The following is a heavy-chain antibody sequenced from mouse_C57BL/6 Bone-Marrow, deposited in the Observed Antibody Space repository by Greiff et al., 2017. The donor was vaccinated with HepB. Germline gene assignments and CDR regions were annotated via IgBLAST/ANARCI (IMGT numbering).Heavy chain of an antibody. Sequence: QVQLQQSGAELVKPGASVKISCKASGYAFSSYWMNWVKQRPGKGLEWIGQIYPGDGDTNYNGKFKGKATLTADKSSSTAYMQLSSLTSEASAVYFCARKGIYYGAMDYWGQGTSVTVSS. CDR3: ARKGIYYGAMDY. V-gene: IGHV1-80*01. J-gene: IGHJ4*01. D-gene: IGHD2-1*01. CDR2: IYPGDGDT. CDR1: GYAFSSYW.